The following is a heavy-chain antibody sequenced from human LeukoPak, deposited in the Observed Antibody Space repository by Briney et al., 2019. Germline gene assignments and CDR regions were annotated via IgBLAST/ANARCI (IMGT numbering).Heavy chain of an antibody. CDR1: GGSFSSEA. CDR2: IIPIFGTA. V-gene: IGHV1-69*05. D-gene: IGHD2-15*01. Sequence: WASVKVSCKAFGGSFSSEAISWVRQAPGQGLEWMGGIIPIFGTANYAQKFQGRVTITTDESTSTAYMEVSSLRSEDTAVYYCGRKAGDCGGGSCYSIDYWGQGTLVTVSS. J-gene: IGHJ4*02. CDR3: GRKAGDCGGGSCYSIDY.